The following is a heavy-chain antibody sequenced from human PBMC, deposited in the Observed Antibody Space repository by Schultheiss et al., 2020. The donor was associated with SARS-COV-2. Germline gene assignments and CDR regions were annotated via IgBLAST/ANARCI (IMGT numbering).Heavy chain of an antibody. V-gene: IGHV3-7*03. CDR2: IKQDGSEK. J-gene: IGHJ4*02. CDR3: AIPGYSSSWNPLDY. Sequence: GGSLRLSCAASGFTFSSYGMHWVRQAPGKGLEWVAIIKQDGSEKYYVDSVKGRFTISRDNAKNSLYLQMNSLRAEDTAVYYCAIPGYSSSWNPLDYWGQGTLVTVSS. D-gene: IGHD6-13*01. CDR1: GFTFSSYG.